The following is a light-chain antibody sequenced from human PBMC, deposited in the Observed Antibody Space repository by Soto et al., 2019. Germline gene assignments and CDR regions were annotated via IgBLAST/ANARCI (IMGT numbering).Light chain of an antibody. CDR1: SSDVGGYNY. V-gene: IGLV2-14*01. J-gene: IGLJ3*02. CDR3: SSYTSSSTWV. CDR2: EVS. Sequence: QSVLPQPASVTGSPGQSITISCTGTSSDVGGYNYVSWYQQHPGKAPKLMIYEVSNRPSGVSNRFSGSKSGNTASLTISGLQAEDEAAYYCSSYTSSSTWVFGGGTKVTVL.